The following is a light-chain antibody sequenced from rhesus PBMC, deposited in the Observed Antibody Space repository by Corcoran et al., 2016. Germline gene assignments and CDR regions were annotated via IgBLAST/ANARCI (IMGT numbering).Light chain of an antibody. CDR2: KAS. CDR1: QSISSW. Sequence: DIQMTQSPSSLSASVGNTVTITCRASQSISSWLDWYQQKPGKAPKLLIYKASSLQSGVPSRVSGIGSGTDFTITISSLQPEDFATYYCLQYSSSPWTFGQGTKVEIK. J-gene: IGKJ1*01. CDR3: LQYSSSPWT. V-gene: IGKV1-22*01.